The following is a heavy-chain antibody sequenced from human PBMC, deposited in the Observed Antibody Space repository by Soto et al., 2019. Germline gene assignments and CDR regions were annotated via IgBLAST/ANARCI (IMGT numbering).Heavy chain of an antibody. J-gene: IGHJ4*02. CDR3: AKDHRNGGSRVDY. CDR1: GFSFRSHG. V-gene: IGHV3-30*18. Sequence: QVRLVESGGGVVQPGRSLRLSCAASGFSFRSHGMHWVRQAPGKGLQRVAVISYDGSKSYDADSVKGRFTISRANSNDALYLQMSSLRPEDTAVYFCAKDHRNGGSRVDYWGPGTLVTVSS. D-gene: IGHD2-15*01. CDR2: ISYDGSKS.